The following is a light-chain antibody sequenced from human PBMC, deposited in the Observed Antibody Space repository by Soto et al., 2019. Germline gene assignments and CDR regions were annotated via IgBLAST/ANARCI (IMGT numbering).Light chain of an antibody. CDR1: QSVGTY. V-gene: IGKV3-11*01. CDR3: QQRVNWLT. Sequence: EIVLTQSPAILSLSPGERAILSCRASQSVGTYLDWYQQKLGQAPRLLIYDASNRATGIPARFSGSGSGTDFTLTISSLEPEDFAVYYCQQRVNWLTFGGGTKVEL. J-gene: IGKJ4*01. CDR2: DAS.